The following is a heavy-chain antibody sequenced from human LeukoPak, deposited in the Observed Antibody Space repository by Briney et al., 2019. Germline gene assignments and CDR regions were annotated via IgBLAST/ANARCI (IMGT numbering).Heavy chain of an antibody. CDR3: ARVGSIVATIFFDY. Sequence: SETLSLTCTVSGGSISSYYWSWIRQPPGKGLEWIGYIYYSGSTNYNPSLKSRVTISVDTSKNQFSLKLSSVTAADTAVYYCARVGSIVATIFFDYWGQGTLVTVSS. V-gene: IGHV4-59*01. J-gene: IGHJ4*02. CDR1: GGSISSYY. CDR2: IYYSGST. D-gene: IGHD5-12*01.